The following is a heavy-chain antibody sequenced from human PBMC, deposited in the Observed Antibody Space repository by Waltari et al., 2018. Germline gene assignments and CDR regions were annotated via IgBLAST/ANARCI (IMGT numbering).Heavy chain of an antibody. Sequence: QVQLQGSGPGLVKPSETLSLTCTVSGGSISSHYWSWIRQPPGKGLEWIGYIYYSGSTNYNPSLQSRVTISVDTSKNQVSLKLSSVTAADMVVYYCARVVVVATTIFDYWGQGTLVTVSS. J-gene: IGHJ4*02. V-gene: IGHV4-59*11. D-gene: IGHD1-26*01. CDR1: GGSISSHY. CDR2: IYYSGST. CDR3: ARVVVVATTIFDY.